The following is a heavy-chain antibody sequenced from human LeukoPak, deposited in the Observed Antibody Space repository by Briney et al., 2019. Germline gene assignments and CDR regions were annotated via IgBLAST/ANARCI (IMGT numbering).Heavy chain of an antibody. CDR1: GFNFASRW. J-gene: IGHJ5*01. Sequence: GGSLRLSCAASGFNFASRWMHWVRQVPGKGLVWVSRISSDGSDTTYADSVKRRFTISRDNVKKIVYLQMRSLRVEDTAVDYCSRHFGGQGPFDFWVRGTMVSVSS. V-gene: IGHV3-74*01. D-gene: IGHD2-15*01. CDR2: ISSDGSDT. CDR3: SRHFGGQGPFDF.